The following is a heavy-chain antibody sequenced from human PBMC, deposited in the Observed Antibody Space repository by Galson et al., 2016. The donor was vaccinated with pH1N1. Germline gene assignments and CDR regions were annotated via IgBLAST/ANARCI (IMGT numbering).Heavy chain of an antibody. V-gene: IGHV4-61*09. Sequence: TLSLTCTVSGASISSGTHYWGWIRQPAGKGLEWIGNIYTSGSTNYNPSLKSRVTISVDTSKNRFSLHLTSVTSADTAVYFWARGPMRSPHQFDYWGQGILVAVSS. CDR1: GASISSGTHY. J-gene: IGHJ4*02. D-gene: IGHD2-2*01. CDR3: ARGPMRSPHQFDY. CDR2: IYTSGST.